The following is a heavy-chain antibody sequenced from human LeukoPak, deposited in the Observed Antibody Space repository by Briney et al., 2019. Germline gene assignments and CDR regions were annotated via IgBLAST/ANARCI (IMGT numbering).Heavy chain of an antibody. CDR2: IRYDGRNK. V-gene: IGHV3-30*02. CDR1: GFTFNSYA. CDR3: AKEIWPTVTTPGHTHFDY. D-gene: IGHD4-17*01. J-gene: IGHJ4*02. Sequence: PGGSLRLSCAASGFTFNSYAMHWVRQAPGKGLEWVAFIRYDGRNKYYADSVKGRFTISRDNSKNTLCLQMNSLRAEDTAVYYCAKEIWPTVTTPGHTHFDYWGQGTLVTVSS.